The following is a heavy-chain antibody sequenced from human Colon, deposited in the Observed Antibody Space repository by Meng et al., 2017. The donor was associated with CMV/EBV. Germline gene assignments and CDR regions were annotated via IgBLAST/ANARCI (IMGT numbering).Heavy chain of an antibody. CDR2: IYPSGFP. V-gene: IGHV4-4*07. Sequence: VLPQGSGPGLVQPSETLPPICTFSGGSISTYYWSWIRQPAGKGLEWIGRIYPSGFPKYKPSLESRVTMSADTSKNQISLKLTSVTAADTAVYYCARAQYTYGYWIFDYWGQGTLVTVSS. D-gene: IGHD5-18*01. J-gene: IGHJ4*02. CDR1: GGSISTYY. CDR3: ARAQYTYGYWIFDY.